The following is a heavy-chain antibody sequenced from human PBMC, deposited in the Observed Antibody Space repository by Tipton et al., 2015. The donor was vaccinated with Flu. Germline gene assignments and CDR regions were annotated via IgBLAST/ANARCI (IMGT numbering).Heavy chain of an antibody. CDR2: IKQDGSEK. CDR1: GFTFSIYW. CDR3: ARAGNNYYGMDV. J-gene: IGHJ6*02. D-gene: IGHD1/OR15-1a*01. Sequence: SLRLSCAASGFTFSIYWMSWVRQAPGKGLEWVANIKQDGSEKNYVDSVKGRFTISRENAKNSLYLQLNSLRAGDTAVYYCARAGNNYYGMDVWGQGTTVTVPS. V-gene: IGHV3-7*01.